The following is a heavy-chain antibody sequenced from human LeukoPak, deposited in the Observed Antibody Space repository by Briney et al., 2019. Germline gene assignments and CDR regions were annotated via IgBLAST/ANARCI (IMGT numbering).Heavy chain of an antibody. CDR2: ISLDGGNE. D-gene: IGHD2-15*01. V-gene: IGHV3-30-3*01. J-gene: IGHJ4*02. CDR1: GFTFSNYA. CDR3: AREYCSGGTCYLPGY. Sequence: GGSLRLSCAASGFTFSNYAMHWVRQAPGKGLEWVSVISLDGGNELYADSVKGRFTISRDNAKNSLYLQMNSLRAEDTAVYYCAREYCSGGTCYLPGYWGQGTLVTVSS.